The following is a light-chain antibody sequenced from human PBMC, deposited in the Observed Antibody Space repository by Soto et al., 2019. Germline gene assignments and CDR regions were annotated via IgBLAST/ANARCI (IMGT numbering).Light chain of an antibody. CDR1: SSDVGGYKF. J-gene: IGLJ1*01. CDR3: SSYRSSSTYV. V-gene: IGLV2-14*01. CDR2: EVS. Sequence: QSALTQPASVSGSPGQSITISCTGTSSDVGGYKFVSWYQQHPGKAPKLMIYEVSNRPSGVSNRFSGSKSGNTASLTISGLQAEDEADYHCSSYRSSSTYVFGTGTKVTVL.